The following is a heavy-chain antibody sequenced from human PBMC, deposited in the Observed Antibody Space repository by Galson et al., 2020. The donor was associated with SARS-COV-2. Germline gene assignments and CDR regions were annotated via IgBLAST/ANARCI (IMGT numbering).Heavy chain of an antibody. J-gene: IGHJ3*02. D-gene: IGHD3-9*01. CDR3: AREYYDILTGYQNAFDI. CDR1: GFSLSTSGMC. V-gene: IGHV2-70*11. CDR2: IDWDDDK. Sequence: SGPTLVKPTQTLTLTCTFSGFSLSTSGMCVSWIRQPLGKALEWLARIDWDDDKYYSTSLKTRLTISKDTSKNQVVLTMTNMDPVDTATYYCAREYYDILTGYQNAFDIWGQGTMVTVSS.